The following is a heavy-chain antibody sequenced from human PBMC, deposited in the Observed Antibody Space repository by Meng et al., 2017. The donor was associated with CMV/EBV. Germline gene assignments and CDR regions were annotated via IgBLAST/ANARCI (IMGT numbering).Heavy chain of an antibody. V-gene: IGHV1-69*05. CDR1: GGTCSSYA. Sequence: KAAGGTCSSYAISWGRQATGQGREWMGGIIHIFGTANYAQKGQGRGTITTDESTSTAYMELSSLRSEDTAVYYCASAIAARPRPFEYWGQGTLVTVSS. CDR3: ASAIAARPRPFEY. J-gene: IGHJ4*02. D-gene: IGHD6-6*01. CDR2: IIHIFGTA.